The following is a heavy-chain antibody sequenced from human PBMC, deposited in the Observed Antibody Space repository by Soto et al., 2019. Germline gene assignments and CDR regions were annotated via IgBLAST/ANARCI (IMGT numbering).Heavy chain of an antibody. D-gene: IGHD2-2*01. CDR2: IYYSGST. Sequence: QLQLQESGPGLVKPSETLSLTCTVSGGSISSRSYYWGWIRQPPGKGLEWIGSIYYSGSTYYNPSLKSRVTVSVDTSKNQFSPKLSSVTAADTAVYYCYADHNAVMDVWGQGTTVTVSS. V-gene: IGHV4-39*01. CDR1: GGSISSRSYY. J-gene: IGHJ6*02. CDR3: YADHNAVMDV.